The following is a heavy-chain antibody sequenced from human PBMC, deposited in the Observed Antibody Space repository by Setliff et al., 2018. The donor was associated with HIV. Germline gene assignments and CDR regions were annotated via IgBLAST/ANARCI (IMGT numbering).Heavy chain of an antibody. CDR2: IDPNGGAT. CDR3: ARAGGGATDQAFDI. V-gene: IGHV1-46*01. Sequence: ASVNVSCKAFGYTFTSYFLHWVRQAPGQGLEWLGIIDPNGGATNNAQKLQGRLTVTTDTSTGTLYMELSNLRSDDSAAYYCARAGGGATDQAFDIWGLGTMVTVSS. J-gene: IGHJ3*02. D-gene: IGHD2-2*01. CDR1: GYTFTSYF.